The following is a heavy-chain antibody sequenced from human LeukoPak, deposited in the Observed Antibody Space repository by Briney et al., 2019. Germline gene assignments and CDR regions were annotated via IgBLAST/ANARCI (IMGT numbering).Heavy chain of an antibody. D-gene: IGHD5-12*01. CDR1: GGSISSGGYY. J-gene: IGHJ4*02. Sequence: SETLSLTCTVSGGSISSGGYYWSWIRQHPGKGLEWIGYIYYSGSTYYNPSLKSRVTMSLDTSKNHFSLNLTSVTAADTAVYYCAREPTSGREPTSGRPLDYWGQGTLVTVSS. V-gene: IGHV4-31*03. CDR2: IYYSGST. CDR3: AREPTSGREPTSGRPLDY.